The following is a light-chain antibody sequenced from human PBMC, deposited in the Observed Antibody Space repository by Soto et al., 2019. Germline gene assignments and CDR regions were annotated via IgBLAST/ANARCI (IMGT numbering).Light chain of an antibody. CDR2: EGS. J-gene: IGLJ2*01. CDR3: CSYAGSSTHVV. CDR1: SSDVGSYNL. Sequence: QSVLTQPASVSGSPGQSITLSCTGTSSDVGSYNLVSWYQQHPGKAPKLMIYEGSKRPSGVSNRFSGSKSGNTASLTISGLQAEDEADYYCCSYAGSSTHVVFGGGTKVTVL. V-gene: IGLV2-23*01.